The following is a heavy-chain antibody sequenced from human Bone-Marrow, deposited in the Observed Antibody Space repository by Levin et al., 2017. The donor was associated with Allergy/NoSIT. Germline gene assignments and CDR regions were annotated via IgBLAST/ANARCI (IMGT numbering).Heavy chain of an antibody. J-gene: IGHJ4*02. CDR3: AKDISSSWSTGDLDY. V-gene: IGHV3-23*01. D-gene: IGHD6-13*01. Sequence: GESLKISCAASGFTFTSYAINWVRQAPGKGLEWVSSIRGSGGSTYYADSVKGRFTISRDNSKNTLYLQMNSLRVEDTAVYYCAKDISSSWSTGDLDYWGQGTLVTVSS. CDR2: IRGSGGST. CDR1: GFTFTSYA.